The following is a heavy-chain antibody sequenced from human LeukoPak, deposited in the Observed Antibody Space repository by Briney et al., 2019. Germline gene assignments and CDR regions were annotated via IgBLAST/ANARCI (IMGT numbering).Heavy chain of an antibody. CDR3: ARDSEGWASAYYYYYMDV. J-gene: IGHJ6*03. CDR2: INSRGST. Sequence: SETLSLTCTVSGGSISSDYWSWIRQPAGKGLDWIGRINSRGSTKYNPPLKSRVTMSVDTSKNQFSLRLTSVTAADTAVYYCARDSEGWASAYYYYYMDVWGKGTTVTVSS. V-gene: IGHV4-4*07. D-gene: IGHD1-14*01. CDR1: GGSISSDY.